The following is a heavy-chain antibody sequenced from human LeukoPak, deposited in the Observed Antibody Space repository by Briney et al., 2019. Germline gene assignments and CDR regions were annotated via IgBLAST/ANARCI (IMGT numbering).Heavy chain of an antibody. V-gene: IGHV4-59*01. Sequence: PSETLSLTCTVSGGSISSYYWSWIRQPPGKGLEWIGYIYYSGSTNYNPSLKSRVTISVDTSKNQFSLKLSSVTAADTAVYYCAREAPAYSSGWYGTLDYWGQGTLVTVSS. CDR1: GGSISSYY. CDR2: IYYSGST. CDR3: AREAPAYSSGWYGTLDY. D-gene: IGHD6-19*01. J-gene: IGHJ4*02.